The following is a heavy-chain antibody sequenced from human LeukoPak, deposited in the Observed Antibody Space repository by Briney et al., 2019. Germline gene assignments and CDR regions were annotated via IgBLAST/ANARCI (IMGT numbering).Heavy chain of an antibody. V-gene: IGHV4-39*07. Sequence: SETLSLTCTVSGGSISSSGYYWGWIRQPPGKGLEWIGNIYYVGSTYYNPSLNSRVTISVDTSKNQFSLKLASVTAADTAVYYCARSGTYQYSSTSDFWGQGTLVTISS. CDR2: IYYVGST. J-gene: IGHJ4*02. CDR1: GGSISSSGYY. D-gene: IGHD3-10*01. CDR3: ARSGTYQYSSTSDF.